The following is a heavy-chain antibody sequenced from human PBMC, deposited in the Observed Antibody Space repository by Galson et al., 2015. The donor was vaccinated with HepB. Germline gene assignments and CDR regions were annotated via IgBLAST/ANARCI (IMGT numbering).Heavy chain of an antibody. CDR3: ARRYGDPLPFDY. D-gene: IGHD4-17*01. V-gene: IGHV1-69*13. CDR1: GGTFSSYA. J-gene: IGHJ4*02. Sequence: SVKVSCKASGGTFSSYAISWVRQAPGQGLEWMGGIIPIFGTANYAQTFQGRVTITAYEYTITYYMELSSLRAEDTAVYYCARRYGDPLPFDYWGQGTLVTVSS. CDR2: IIPIFGTA.